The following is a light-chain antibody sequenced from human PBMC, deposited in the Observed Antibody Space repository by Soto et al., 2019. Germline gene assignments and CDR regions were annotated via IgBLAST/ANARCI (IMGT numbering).Light chain of an antibody. V-gene: IGLV2-23*02. Sequence: PGQSITISCSGTSSDVGTYNLVSWYQQYPGKAPRLMIYEVTKRPSGVSNRFSGSKSGNTASLTISGLQPEDEADYYCCSYAGSSSSIFGTGTKVTVL. CDR2: EVT. CDR3: CSYAGSSSSI. CDR1: SSDVGTYNL. J-gene: IGLJ1*01.